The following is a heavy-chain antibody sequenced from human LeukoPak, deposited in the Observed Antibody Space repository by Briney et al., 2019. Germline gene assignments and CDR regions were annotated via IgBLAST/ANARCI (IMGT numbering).Heavy chain of an antibody. D-gene: IGHD4-17*01. CDR1: GFTFSSYG. V-gene: IGHV3-30*03. CDR2: ISYDGSNK. CDR3: ATLYSGSTVTKGYYFDY. Sequence: GGSLRLSCAASGFTFSSYGMHWVRQAPGKGLEWVAVISYDGSNKYYAGSVKGRFTISRDNSKNTLYLQMNSLRAEDTAVYYCATLYSGSTVTKGYYFDYWGQGTLVTVSS. J-gene: IGHJ4*02.